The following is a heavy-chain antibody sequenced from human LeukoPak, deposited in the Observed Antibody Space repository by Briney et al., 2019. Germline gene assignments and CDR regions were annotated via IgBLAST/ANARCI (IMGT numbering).Heavy chain of an antibody. CDR3: AKRGTTICDYYMDV. CDR2: ISGSGGST. Sequence: PGGSLRLSCAASGLTFSSYAMRWVRQAPGKGPEWVSAISGSGGSTYYAVSVKGRFTISTDNSKNSLYLQMNSLRAEDTAVYYCAKRGTTICDYYMDVWGKGTTVTVSS. J-gene: IGHJ6*03. CDR1: GLTFSSYA. V-gene: IGHV3-23*01. D-gene: IGHD3-9*01.